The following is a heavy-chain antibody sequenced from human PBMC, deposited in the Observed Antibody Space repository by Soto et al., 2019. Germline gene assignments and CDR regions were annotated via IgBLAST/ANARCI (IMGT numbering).Heavy chain of an antibody. D-gene: IGHD6-6*01. Sequence: QVQLVQSGVEVKKPGASVKVSCKASGYTFTDYRMIWVRQAPGQGLEWMGIINPSGGSTNYAPNFQGRVTLTRDSFTSTVYMERSILRSEDTAVSYCARPAGRLANWFDPWGQRTLVTVSS. CDR3: ARPAGRLANWFDP. CDR1: GYTFTDYR. V-gene: IGHV1-46*01. J-gene: IGHJ5*02. CDR2: INPSGGST.